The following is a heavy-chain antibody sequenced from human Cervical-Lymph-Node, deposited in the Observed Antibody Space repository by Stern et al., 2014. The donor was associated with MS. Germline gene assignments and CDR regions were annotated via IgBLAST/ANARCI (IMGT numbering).Heavy chain of an antibody. D-gene: IGHD5-12*01. CDR1: GYTFNTYG. J-gene: IGHJ4*02. V-gene: IGHV1-18*01. CDR3: ARDLYSGYDFLDY. Sequence: VQLVESGPEVRKPGASVKVSCKASGYTFNTYGISWGRQAPGQGLEWVAWINTYNGNTKFVETLQGRLSMTTDTSTSTVYMDLTSLKSDDTAMYYCARDLYSGYDFLDYWGQGTLVTVSS. CDR2: INTYNGNT.